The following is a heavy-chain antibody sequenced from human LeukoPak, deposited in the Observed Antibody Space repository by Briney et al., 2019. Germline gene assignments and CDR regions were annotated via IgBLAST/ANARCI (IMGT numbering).Heavy chain of an antibody. CDR1: GDSISTYY. V-gene: IGHV3-7*01. D-gene: IGHD6-19*01. CDR3: ARVGGGDGSGWSTTDY. Sequence: PSETLSLTCTVSGDSISTYYWSWIRQPPGKGLEWVANINQDGSEKYDVDSAKGRFTISRDNAKNSLYLQMNSLRVEDTAMYYCARVGGGDGSGWSTTDYWGQGTLVTISS. CDR2: INQDGSEK. J-gene: IGHJ4*02.